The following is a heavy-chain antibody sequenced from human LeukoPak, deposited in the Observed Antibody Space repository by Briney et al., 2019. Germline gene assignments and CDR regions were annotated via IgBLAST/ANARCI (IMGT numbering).Heavy chain of an antibody. Sequence: PGGSLILSCAASGFTFSSYAMSWVRQAPGEGLEWVSAISGSGGSTYYADSVKGRFTISRDNSKNTLYLQMNSLRAEDTAVYYCATTTAGFDYWGQGTLVTVSS. D-gene: IGHD4-11*01. CDR2: ISGSGGST. J-gene: IGHJ4*02. V-gene: IGHV3-23*01. CDR1: GFTFSSYA. CDR3: ATTTAGFDY.